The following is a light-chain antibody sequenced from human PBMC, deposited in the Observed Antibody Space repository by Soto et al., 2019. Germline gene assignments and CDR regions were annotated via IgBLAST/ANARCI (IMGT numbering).Light chain of an antibody. CDR1: SSDVGGYNY. CDR2: EVS. CDR3: SSYAGSNNLV. J-gene: IGLJ3*02. V-gene: IGLV2-8*01. Sequence: QSALTQPPSASGSPGQSVTISCTGTSSDVGGYNYVSWYQQHPGKAPKLMISEVSKRPSGVPDRFSGSKSGNTASLTVSGLQAEDEAHYYCSSYAGSNNLVFGGGTKLTVL.